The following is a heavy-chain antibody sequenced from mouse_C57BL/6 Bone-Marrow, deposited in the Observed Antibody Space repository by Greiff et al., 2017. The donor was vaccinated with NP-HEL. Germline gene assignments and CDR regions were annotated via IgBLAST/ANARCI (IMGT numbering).Heavy chain of an antibody. Sequence: EVQGVESGGDLVKPGGSLKLSCAASGFTFSSYGMSWVRQTPDKRLEWVATISSGGSYTYYPDSVKGRFTLSGDNAKNTLYLQMSSLESEDTSMYCCARQGYCGSRYFDVWGTGTTVTVSS. V-gene: IGHV5-6*01. D-gene: IGHD1-1*01. CDR3: ARQGYCGSRYFDV. CDR2: ISSGGSYT. CDR1: GFTFSSYG. J-gene: IGHJ1*03.